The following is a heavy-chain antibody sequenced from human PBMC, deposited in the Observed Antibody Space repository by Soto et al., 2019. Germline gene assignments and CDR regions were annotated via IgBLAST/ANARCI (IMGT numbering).Heavy chain of an antibody. D-gene: IGHD2-15*01. CDR3: AHSGSIGMDYFDN. J-gene: IGHJ4*02. V-gene: IGHV2-5*01. CDR1: AFSLSTSGVG. Sequence: GSGPTPVNPTQTLPLTCTFSAFSLSTSGVGVGWIRQPPGKALEWLALIHWNDDKRYSPSLETRLTITKDDSKNQVVLPMTNIDPVTTAPYYSAHSGSIGMDYFDNWEQETMVAICS. CDR2: IHWNDDK.